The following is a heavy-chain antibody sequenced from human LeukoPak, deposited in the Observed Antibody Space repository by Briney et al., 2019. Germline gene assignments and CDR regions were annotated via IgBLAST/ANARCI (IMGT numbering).Heavy chain of an antibody. V-gene: IGHV3-21*01. J-gene: IGHJ4*02. Sequence: GGSLRLSCAASGFTVSSNYMNWVRQAPGKGLEWVSSISSSSSYIYYADSVKGRFTISRDNAKNSLYLQMNSLRAEDTAVYYCARDPAGDYAVDYWGQGTLVTVSS. CDR2: ISSSSSYI. CDR1: GFTVSSNY. D-gene: IGHD4-17*01. CDR3: ARDPAGDYAVDY.